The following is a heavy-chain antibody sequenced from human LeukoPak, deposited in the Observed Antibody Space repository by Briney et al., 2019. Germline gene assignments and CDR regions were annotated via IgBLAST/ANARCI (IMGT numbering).Heavy chain of an antibody. CDR1: KFTFSHYG. V-gene: IGHV3-33*06. J-gene: IGHJ4*02. CDR3: AKDAQRGFDYSNSLEY. Sequence: GGSLRLSCAASKFTFSHYGMHWVRQAPGKGLQWVAVIWSDGSNQYYADSVKGRFTISRDNSNNMVYLQMNSLRADGTGVYYCAKDAQRGFDYSNSLEYWGQGALVSVSS. D-gene: IGHD4-11*01. CDR2: IWSDGSNQ.